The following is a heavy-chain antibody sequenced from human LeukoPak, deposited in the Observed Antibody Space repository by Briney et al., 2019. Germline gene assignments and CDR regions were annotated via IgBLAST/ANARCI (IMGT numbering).Heavy chain of an antibody. CDR2: IYYSGST. V-gene: IGHV4-59*01. D-gene: IGHD6-19*01. CDR3: ARDAEGYSSGWYVDL. J-gene: IGHJ2*01. CDR1: GFTFSSYW. Sequence: GSLRLSCAASGFTFSSYWMHWIRQPPGKGLEWIGYIYYSGSTNYNPSLKSRVTISVDTSKNQFSLKLSSVTAADTAVYYCARDAEGYSSGWYVDLWGRGTLVTVSS.